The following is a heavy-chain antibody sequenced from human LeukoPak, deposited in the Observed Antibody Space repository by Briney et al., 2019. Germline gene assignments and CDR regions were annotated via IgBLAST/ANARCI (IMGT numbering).Heavy chain of an antibody. D-gene: IGHD5-18*01. CDR3: ARERYSYGQRSFDY. CDR2: INPNSGGT. V-gene: IGHV1-2*02. J-gene: IGHJ4*02. Sequence: GASVKVSCKASGYTFTGYYMHWVRQAPGQGLEWMGWINPNSGGTNYAQKFQGRVTMTRDTSISTAYMELSRLRSDDTAVYYCARERYSYGQRSFDYWDQGTPVTVSS. CDR1: GYTFTGYY.